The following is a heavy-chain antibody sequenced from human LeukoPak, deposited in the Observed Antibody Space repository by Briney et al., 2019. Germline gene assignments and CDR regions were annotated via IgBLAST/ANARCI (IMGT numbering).Heavy chain of an antibody. CDR1: GGSITSSSYY. V-gene: IGHV4-39*07. Sequence: SETLSLTCTVSGGSITSSSYYWGWIRQPPGKGLEWIGNVYSNINTYYNPSLESRVAISINTSKNQFSLKLTSVTAADTAVYFCARVIKGGTYYFDFWGQGTLVTVSS. CDR2: VYSNINT. CDR3: ARVIKGGTYYFDF. J-gene: IGHJ4*02. D-gene: IGHD3-16*01.